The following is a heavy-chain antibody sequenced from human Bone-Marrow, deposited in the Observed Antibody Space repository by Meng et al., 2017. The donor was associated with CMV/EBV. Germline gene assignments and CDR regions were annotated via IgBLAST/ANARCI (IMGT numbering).Heavy chain of an antibody. Sequence: GGSLRLSCTASGFTFGDYAMSWVRQAPGKGLEWVGFIRSKAYGGTTEYAASVKGRFTISRDDSKSIAYLQMNSLKTEDTAVYYCTREEMGVVPVIDYWGQGTLVTVSS. CDR3: TREEMGVVPVIDY. D-gene: IGHD2-2*01. CDR2: IRSKAYGGTT. V-gene: IGHV3-49*04. J-gene: IGHJ4*02. CDR1: GFTFGDYA.